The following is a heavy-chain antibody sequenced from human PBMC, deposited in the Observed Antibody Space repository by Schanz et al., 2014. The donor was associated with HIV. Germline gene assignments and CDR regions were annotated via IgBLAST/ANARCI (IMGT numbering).Heavy chain of an antibody. CDR3: AKEATVVTLAFDI. CDR1: GFTFSSDG. V-gene: IGHV3-30*18. Sequence: QVQLVESGGGVVQPGRSLRLSCAASGFTFSSDGMHWVRQAPGKGLEWVAFISYDGSNKYYADSVKGRFTISRDNSKNTLYLQMNSLRAEDTAVYYCAKEATVVTLAFDIWGQGTMVTVSS. J-gene: IGHJ3*02. CDR2: ISYDGSNK. D-gene: IGHD4-17*01.